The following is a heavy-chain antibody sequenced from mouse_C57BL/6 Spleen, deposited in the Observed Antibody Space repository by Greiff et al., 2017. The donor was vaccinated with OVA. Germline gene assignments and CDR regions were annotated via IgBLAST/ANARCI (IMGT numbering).Heavy chain of an antibody. D-gene: IGHD1-1*01. CDR1: GYTFTSYW. Sequence: QVQLKQPGAELVMPGASVKLSCKASGYTFTSYWMHWVKQRPGQGLEWIGEIDPSDSYTNYNQKFKGKSTLTVDKSSSTAYMQLSSLTSEDSAVYYCARGGTTVVYYFDYWGQGTTLTVSS. CDR3: ARGGTTVVYYFDY. V-gene: IGHV1-69*01. CDR2: IDPSDSYT. J-gene: IGHJ2*01.